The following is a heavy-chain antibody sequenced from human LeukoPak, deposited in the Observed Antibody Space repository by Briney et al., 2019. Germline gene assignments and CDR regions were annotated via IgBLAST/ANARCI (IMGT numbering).Heavy chain of an antibody. CDR3: ARSPVTTFDWFDP. J-gene: IGHJ5*02. D-gene: IGHD4-17*01. V-gene: IGHV1-2*02. CDR1: GYTFTGYY. Sequence: ASEKVSCKASGYTFTGYYMHWVRQAPGQGLEWMGWTNPNSGGTNYAQKFQGRVTMTRDTSISTAYMELSRLRSDDTAVYYCARSPVTTFDWFDPWGQGTLVTVSS. CDR2: TNPNSGGT.